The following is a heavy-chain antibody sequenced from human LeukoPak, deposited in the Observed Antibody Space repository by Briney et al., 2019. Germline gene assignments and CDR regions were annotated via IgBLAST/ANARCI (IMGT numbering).Heavy chain of an antibody. CDR1: GFTFSSYS. V-gene: IGHV3-21*01. J-gene: IGHJ4*02. Sequence: GGSLRLSCAASGFTFSSYSMNWVRQAPGKGLEWVSSISSSSSYIYYADPVKGRFTISRDNAKNSLYLQMNSLRAEDTAVYYCASPLLRYFDWLLSYWGQGTLVTVSS. CDR3: ASPLLRYFDWLLSY. CDR2: ISSSSSYI. D-gene: IGHD3-9*01.